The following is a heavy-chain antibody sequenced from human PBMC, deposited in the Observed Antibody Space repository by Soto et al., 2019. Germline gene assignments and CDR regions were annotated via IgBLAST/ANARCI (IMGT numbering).Heavy chain of an antibody. CDR3: ARARGLGYCSGGSCYTRDYYYYGMDV. D-gene: IGHD2-15*01. J-gene: IGHJ6*02. CDR1: GGSISSGGYS. Sequence: TLSLTCAVSGGSISSGGYSWSWIRQPPGKGLEWIGYIYHSGSTYYNPSLKSRVTISVDRSKNQLSLKLSSVTAADTAVYYCARARGLGYCSGGSCYTRDYYYYGMDVWGQGTTVTVSS. CDR2: IYHSGST. V-gene: IGHV4-30-2*01.